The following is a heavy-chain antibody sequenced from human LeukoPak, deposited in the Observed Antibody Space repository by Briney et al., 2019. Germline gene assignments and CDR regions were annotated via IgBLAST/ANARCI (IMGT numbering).Heavy chain of an antibody. V-gene: IGHV4-30-4*01. CDR2: IYYSGST. D-gene: IGHD3-22*01. J-gene: IGHJ5*02. CDR1: GGSISSGDYS. Sequence: PSQTLSLTCTVSGGSISSGDYSWSWIRQPPGKGLEWIGYIYYSGSTYYNPSLKSQITISVDTSRNQFSLKLSSVTAADTAVYYCARVTMIVVGGEFDPWGQGTLVTVSS. CDR3: ARVTMIVVGGEFDP.